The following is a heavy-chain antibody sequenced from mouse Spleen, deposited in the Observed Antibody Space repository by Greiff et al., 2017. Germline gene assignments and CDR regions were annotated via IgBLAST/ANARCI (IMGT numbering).Heavy chain of an antibody. CDR2: IDPNSGGT. CDR3: ARSTVVATFDAMDY. CDR1: GYTFTSYW. D-gene: IGHD1-1*01. Sequence: VQLQQSGAELVKPGASVKLSCKASGYTFTSYWMHWVKQRPGRGLEWIGGIDPNSGGTKYNEKFKSKATLTVDKPSSTAYMQLSSLTSEDSAVYYCARSTVVATFDAMDYWGQGTSVTVSS. V-gene: IGHV1-72*01. J-gene: IGHJ4*01.